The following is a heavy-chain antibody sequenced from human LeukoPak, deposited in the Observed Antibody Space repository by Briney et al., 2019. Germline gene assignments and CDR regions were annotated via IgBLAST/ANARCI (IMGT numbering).Heavy chain of an antibody. Sequence: GGSLRLSCATSGFAFSSYSMNWVRQAPGKGLEWVAFIRSNSNSIYYADSVRGRFTTSRDNAKNSLYLQMNSLRAEDTAVYYCARDGGYGEYTVDYWGQGTLVTVSS. V-gene: IGHV3-48*01. CDR1: GFAFSSYS. D-gene: IGHD4-17*01. CDR2: IRSNSNSI. J-gene: IGHJ4*02. CDR3: ARDGGYGEYTVDY.